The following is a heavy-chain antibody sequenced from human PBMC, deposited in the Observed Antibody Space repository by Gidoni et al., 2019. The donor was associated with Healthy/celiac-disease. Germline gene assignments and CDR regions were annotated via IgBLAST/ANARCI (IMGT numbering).Heavy chain of an antibody. CDR3: AKAGGSWYYFDY. D-gene: IGHD6-13*01. Sequence: EVQLLESGGGLVQPGGSLRLSCAASGFTFSSYAMSWVRQAPGKGLEWVAAISGSGGSTYYADSVKGRFTISRDNSKNTLYLQMNSLRAEDTAVYYCAKAGGSWYYFDYWGQGTLVTVSS. J-gene: IGHJ4*02. CDR2: ISGSGGST. V-gene: IGHV3-23*01. CDR1: GFTFSSYA.